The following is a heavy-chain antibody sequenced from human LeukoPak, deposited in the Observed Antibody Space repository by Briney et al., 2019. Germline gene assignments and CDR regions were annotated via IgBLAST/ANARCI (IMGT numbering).Heavy chain of an antibody. CDR1: EFTFGNHW. CDR3: AKDRSSSWLDY. CDR2: INGDGSIT. V-gene: IGHV3-74*01. D-gene: IGHD6-13*01. J-gene: IGHJ4*02. Sequence: PGGSLRLSCAASEFTFGNHWIHWVRQAPGKGLVWVSRINGDGSITDYADSVKGRFTTSRDNAKNTLYLHMNSLRGEDAAVYYCAKDRSSSWLDYWGQGTLVTVSS.